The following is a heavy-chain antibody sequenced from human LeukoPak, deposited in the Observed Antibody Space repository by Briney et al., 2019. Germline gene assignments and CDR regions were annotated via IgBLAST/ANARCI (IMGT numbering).Heavy chain of an antibody. V-gene: IGHV4-59*01. Sequence: SETLSLTCTVSGGSISPYYWSWIRQPPGKGLEWIGYIYYSGSTNYNPSLTSRATMSVDTSKNQFSLKLSSVTAADTDVYYCARWYCSGCAFDYWGQGTLVPVSS. D-gene: IGHD6-19*01. CDR2: IYYSGST. CDR3: ARWYCSGCAFDY. J-gene: IGHJ4*02. CDR1: GGSISPYY.